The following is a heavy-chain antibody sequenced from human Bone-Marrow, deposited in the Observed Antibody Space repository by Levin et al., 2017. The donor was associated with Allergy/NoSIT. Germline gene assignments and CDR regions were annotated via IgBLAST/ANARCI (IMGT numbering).Heavy chain of an antibody. Sequence: GGSLRLSCAASGFTFSSYAMSWVRQAPGKGLEWVSAISGSGGSTYYADSVKGRFTISRDNSKNTLYLQMNSLRAEDTAVYYCAIPTTVTPGFDYWGQGTLVTVSS. CDR3: AIPTTVTPGFDY. CDR2: ISGSGGST. V-gene: IGHV3-23*01. CDR1: GFTFSSYA. J-gene: IGHJ4*02. D-gene: IGHD4-17*01.